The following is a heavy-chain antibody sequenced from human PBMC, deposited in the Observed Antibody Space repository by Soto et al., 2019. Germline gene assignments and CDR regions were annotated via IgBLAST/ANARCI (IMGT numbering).Heavy chain of an antibody. Sequence: SETLSLTCAVYGGSFSGYYWSWIRQPPGKGLEWIGEINHSGSTNYNPSLTSRGTISVDTSKNQFSLKLSSVTAADTAVYYCAIGCYDSSGYYYPALDYWGQGTLVTVSS. J-gene: IGHJ4*02. D-gene: IGHD3-22*01. CDR2: INHSGST. CDR1: GGSFSGYY. CDR3: AIGCYDSSGYYYPALDY. V-gene: IGHV4-34*01.